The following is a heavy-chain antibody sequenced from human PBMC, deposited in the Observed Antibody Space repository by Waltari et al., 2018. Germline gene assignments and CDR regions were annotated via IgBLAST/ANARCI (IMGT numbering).Heavy chain of an antibody. D-gene: IGHD6-19*01. V-gene: IGHV5-51*01. J-gene: IGHJ4*02. CDR2: VYIEDSES. CDR3: AREKGYSSGNFDY. CDR1: GYSFTTYW. Sequence: EVQLVQSGAEMKKPGESLKISCQGFGYSFTTYWIAWVRQMPGKGLEWMGFVYIEDSESGYSPSFQGESTISAEKSTNTAYLQWSSLRPSDTATYYCAREKGYSSGNFDYWGQGTLVTVSS.